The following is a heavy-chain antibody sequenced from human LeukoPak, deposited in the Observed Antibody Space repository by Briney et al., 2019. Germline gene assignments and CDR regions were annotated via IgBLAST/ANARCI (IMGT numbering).Heavy chain of an antibody. CDR3: ASQITYDSSGYHFDY. V-gene: IGHV1-69*13. D-gene: IGHD3-22*01. CDR2: IIPIFGTA. Sequence: AASVKVSCKASGGTFSSYAISWVRQAPGQGLEWMGGIIPIFGTANYAQKFQGRVTITADEPTSTAYMELSSLGSEDTAVYYCASQITYDSSGYHFDYWGQGTLVTVSS. CDR1: GGTFSSYA. J-gene: IGHJ4*02.